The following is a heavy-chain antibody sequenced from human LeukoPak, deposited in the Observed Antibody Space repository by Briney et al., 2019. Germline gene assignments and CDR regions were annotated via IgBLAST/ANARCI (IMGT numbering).Heavy chain of an antibody. CDR2: IKQDGSKK. Sequence: GGSLRLSCAASGFTFSSYWMSWVRQAPGKGLEWVANIKQDGSKKNYVDSVKGRFTISRDNAKNSLYLQMNSLRAEDTAVYYCATPLDYYDTSGYHQGGDWGQGTLVTVSS. J-gene: IGHJ4*02. D-gene: IGHD3-22*01. CDR3: ATPLDYYDTSGYHQGGD. V-gene: IGHV3-7*03. CDR1: GFTFSSYW.